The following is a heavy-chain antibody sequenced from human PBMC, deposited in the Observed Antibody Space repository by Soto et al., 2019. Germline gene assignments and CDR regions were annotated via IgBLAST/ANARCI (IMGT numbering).Heavy chain of an antibody. CDR1: GGSISSYY. CDR2: ISTSGST. CDR3: ARAGRNWFAP. J-gene: IGHJ5*02. Sequence: PSPTLPLTCTVSGGSISSYYWSWIRQPAGNGLEWIWRISTSGSTDYNPSPKSRVTMSVDPSKSQFSLKMSSVTAADTDVDYCARAGRNWFAPWGQGTLVTVTA. D-gene: IGHD3-10*01. V-gene: IGHV4-4*07.